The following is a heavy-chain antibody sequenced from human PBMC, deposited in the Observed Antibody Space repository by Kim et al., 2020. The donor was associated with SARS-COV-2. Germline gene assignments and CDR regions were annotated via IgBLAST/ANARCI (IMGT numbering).Heavy chain of an antibody. CDR3: VRPDCSGGNCYRLDY. J-gene: IGHJ4*02. CDR2: INPSDSYT. CDR1: GYSFTSYW. D-gene: IGHD2-15*01. Sequence: GESLKISCKGSGYSFTSYWITWVRQMPGKGLEWMGRINPSDSYTNYSPSFQGHVTISADKSITTTYLQWSSLQASDSAIYYCVRPDCSGGNCYRLDYWGQGTLVTVSS. V-gene: IGHV5-10-1*01.